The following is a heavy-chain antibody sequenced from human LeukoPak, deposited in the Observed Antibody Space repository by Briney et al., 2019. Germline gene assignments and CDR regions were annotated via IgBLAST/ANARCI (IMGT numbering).Heavy chain of an antibody. D-gene: IGHD3-3*01. CDR2: ISAYNGNT. V-gene: IGHV1-18*01. CDR1: GYTFTSYG. Sequence: ASVKVSCKASGYTFTSYGISWVRQAPGQGLEWMGWISAYNGNTNYAQKLQGRVTMTTDTSTSTAYMELGSLRSDDTAVYYCARGSNYDFWSGPAGYFDYWGQGTLVTVSS. CDR3: ARGSNYDFWSGPAGYFDY. J-gene: IGHJ4*02.